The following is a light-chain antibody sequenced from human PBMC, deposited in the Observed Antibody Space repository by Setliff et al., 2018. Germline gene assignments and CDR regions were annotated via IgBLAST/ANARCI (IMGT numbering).Light chain of an antibody. CDR3: FSYASSGSYV. CDR1: SSDVGGYDY. Sequence: VSGPPGQSVTISCTGSSSDVGGYDYVSWYQHHPGRAPKFIIYDVRYRPSGVSNRFSGSKSGNTASLTISGLQAEDEADYYCFSYASSGSYVFGTGTKVTVL. J-gene: IGLJ1*01. V-gene: IGLV2-14*03. CDR2: DVR.